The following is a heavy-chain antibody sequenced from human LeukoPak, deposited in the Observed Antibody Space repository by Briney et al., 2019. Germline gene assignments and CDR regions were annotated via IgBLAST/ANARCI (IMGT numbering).Heavy chain of an antibody. CDR2: INPSGGST. D-gene: IGHD6-13*01. CDR1: GYTFTGYY. J-gene: IGHJ4*02. CDR3: ARGHRRNSSSWNRDPRSLDY. V-gene: IGHV1-46*01. Sequence: ASVKVSCKASGYTFTGYYMHWVRQAPGQGLEWMGIINPSGGSTSYAQKFQGRVTMTRDTSTSTVYMELSSLRSEDTAVYYCARGHRRNSSSWNRDPRSLDYWGQGTLVTVSS.